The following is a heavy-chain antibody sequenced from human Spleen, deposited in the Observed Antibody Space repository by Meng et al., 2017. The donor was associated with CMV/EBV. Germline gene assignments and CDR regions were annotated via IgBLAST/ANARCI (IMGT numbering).Heavy chain of an antibody. J-gene: IGHJ4*02. CDR2: IGTKTNNYAT. V-gene: IGHV3-73*01. D-gene: IGHD4-17*01. Sequence: GESLKISCAASGFTFSGSTIDWVRQASGKGLEWVGHIGTKTNNYATVYGGSVKGRFTISRFDSMNTAYLHMHSLKTEDTAIYYCTRRGDYGDFDWGQGTLVTVPQ. CDR3: TRRGDYGDFD. CDR1: GFTFSGST.